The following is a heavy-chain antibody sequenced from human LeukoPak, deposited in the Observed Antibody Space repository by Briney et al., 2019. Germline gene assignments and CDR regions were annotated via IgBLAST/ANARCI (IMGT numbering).Heavy chain of an antibody. D-gene: IGHD5-18*01. V-gene: IGHV4-39*01. Sequence: PSETLSLTCTVSGGSISSSSYYWGWIRQPPGKGLEWIGSIYYSVSTYYNPSLKSRVTISVDTSKNQFSLKLSSVTAADTAAYYCARHESGYSYGYVGGWFDPWGQGTLVTVSS. CDR3: ARHESGYSYGYVGGWFDP. J-gene: IGHJ5*02. CDR2: IYYSVST. CDR1: GGSISSSSYY.